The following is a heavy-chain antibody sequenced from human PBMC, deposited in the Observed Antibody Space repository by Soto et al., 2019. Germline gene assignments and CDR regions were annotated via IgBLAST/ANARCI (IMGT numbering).Heavy chain of an antibody. CDR3: GGGGGANPFYDDYVEGVGVGD. D-gene: IGHD4-17*01. CDR2: IYYSGST. Sequence: QVQLQESGPGLVKPSQTLSLTCTVSGGSISSGGYYWTWIRQHPGKGLEWIGDIYYSGSTHYNPSLKSGVTISVDTAKNQFSRKLGSVAAADTAVYSGGGGGGANPFYDDYVEGVGVGDWGQGTLVTVSS. V-gene: IGHV4-31*03. J-gene: IGHJ4*02. CDR1: GGSISSGGYY.